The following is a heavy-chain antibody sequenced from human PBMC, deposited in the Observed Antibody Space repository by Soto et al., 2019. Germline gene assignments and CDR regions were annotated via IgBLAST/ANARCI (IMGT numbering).Heavy chain of an antibody. Sequence: SETLSLTCIVSCGSISEKYWNWVRQPPGKGLEWIGLIFANGHTDYNPSLKSRVTMSVDASKNQFSLRLTSMTAAGTAVYYCVASLAASGLNWLDPWGRGTLVTVSS. CDR1: CGSISEKY. V-gene: IGHV4-4*07. CDR2: IFANGHT. J-gene: IGHJ5*02. D-gene: IGHD6-13*01. CDR3: VASLAASGLNWLDP.